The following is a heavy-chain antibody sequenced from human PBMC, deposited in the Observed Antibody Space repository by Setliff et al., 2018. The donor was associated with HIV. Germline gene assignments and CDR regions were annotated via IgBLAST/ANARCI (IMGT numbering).Heavy chain of an antibody. CDR2: IYSSGST. D-gene: IGHD3-22*01. CDR3: ARDYYDSIGAFDI. V-gene: IGHV4-61*10. J-gene: IGHJ3*02. Sequence: SETLSLTCTVSGGSISSGNYYWSWIRQPAGKGLEWIGHIYSSGSTSYNPFFKSRVTISVDTSKNQFSLKLSSVTAADTAVYYCARDYYDSIGAFDIWGQGTMVTVSS. CDR1: GGSISSGNYY.